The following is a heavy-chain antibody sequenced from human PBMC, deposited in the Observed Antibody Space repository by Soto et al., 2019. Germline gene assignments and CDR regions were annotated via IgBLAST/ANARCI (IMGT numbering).Heavy chain of an antibody. D-gene: IGHD3-16*01. Sequence: QVQLVESGGGLVKPGGSLRLSCVASGFTFSDYYLSWIRQAPGKGLEWVSYITNGDSIYYADTVKGRFIVSRDNAKNSLYLQMNSLRVEDTAVYFCARANWGLDYWGQGTLVTVSS. J-gene: IGHJ4*02. CDR2: ITNGDSI. V-gene: IGHV3-11*01. CDR1: GFTFSDYY. CDR3: ARANWGLDY.